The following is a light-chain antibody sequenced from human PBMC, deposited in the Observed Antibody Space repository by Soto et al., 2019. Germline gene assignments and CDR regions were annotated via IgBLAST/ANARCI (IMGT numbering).Light chain of an antibody. CDR3: SSYTSSSTWL. CDR2: EVS. J-gene: IGLJ3*02. V-gene: IGLV2-14*03. Sequence: QSVLTQPASVSGSPGQSITISCTVTSSDVGAYNYVSWYQQHPGKAPKLMIYEVSNRPSGVSNRFSGSKSANTASLTISGLQAGDEADYYCSSYTSSSTWLFGGGTKLTVL. CDR1: SSDVGAYNY.